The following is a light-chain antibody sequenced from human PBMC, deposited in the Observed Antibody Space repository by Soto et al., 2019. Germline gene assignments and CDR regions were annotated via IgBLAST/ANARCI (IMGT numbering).Light chain of an antibody. V-gene: IGLV2-14*01. CDR1: SSDVGAYDY. CDR2: EVT. CDR3: SSFTTITTWV. J-gene: IGLJ3*02. Sequence: QSALTQPASVSASPGQSITISCTGTSSDVGAYDYVSWYQQHPGRAPKLMFYEVTHRPSGVSNRFSGSKSGNTASLTISGLQAEDEADYYCSSFTTITTWVFGGGTKLTVL.